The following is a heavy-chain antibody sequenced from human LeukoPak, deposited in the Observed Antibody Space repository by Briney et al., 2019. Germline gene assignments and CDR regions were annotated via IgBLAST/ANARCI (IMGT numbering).Heavy chain of an antibody. Sequence: SETLSLTCNVSGVSVSDCRFYWTCIRQHPGQGLEWIVYRNYSSTSKYNPSLNRCLTTSIDTSKTQFSLKQSLRAAAAPAKYYGGSAKYNPSLKSRLTTSINTSKNQFSLQLSSVTAADTATYYCATLYCSCISCLDVFNMWGEGTRVSVSS. J-gene: IGHJ3*02. V-gene: IGHV4-31*03. CDR2: RNYSSTS. D-gene: IGHD3-10*01. CDR1: GVSVSDCRFY. CDR3: GSAKYNPSLKSRLTTSINTSKNQFSLQLSSVTAADTATYYCATLYCSCISCLDVFNM.